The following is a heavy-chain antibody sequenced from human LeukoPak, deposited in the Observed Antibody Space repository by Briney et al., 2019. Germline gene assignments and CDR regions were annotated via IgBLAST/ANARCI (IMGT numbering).Heavy chain of an antibody. D-gene: IGHD3-3*01. CDR2: IKQDGSEK. Sequence: PGGSLRLSCAASGFTFSSYWMSWVRQAPGKGLEWVANIKQDGSEKYYVDSVKGRFTISRDNAKNSLYLQMNSLRAEDTAVYYCARVPQKPTQYYDFWSGYFPRDYYYYYYMDVWGKGTTVTVSS. CDR3: ARVPQKPTQYYDFWSGYFPRDYYYYYYMDV. J-gene: IGHJ6*03. V-gene: IGHV3-7*01. CDR1: GFTFSSYW.